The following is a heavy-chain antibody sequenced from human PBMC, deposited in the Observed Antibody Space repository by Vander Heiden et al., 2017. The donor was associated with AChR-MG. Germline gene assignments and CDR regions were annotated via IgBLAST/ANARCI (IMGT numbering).Heavy chain of an antibody. J-gene: IGHJ5*02. CDR1: GFTFSSYA. CDR2: ISYDGSNK. Sequence: QVQLVESGGGVVQPGRSLRLSCAASGFTFSSYAMHCVRQAPGKGLEWVAVISYDGSNKYYADSVKGRFTISRDNSKNTLYLQMNSLRAEDTAVYYGAREENRIAAAGLNWFDPWGQGTLVTVSS. V-gene: IGHV3-30-3*01. CDR3: AREENRIAAAGLNWFDP. D-gene: IGHD6-13*01.